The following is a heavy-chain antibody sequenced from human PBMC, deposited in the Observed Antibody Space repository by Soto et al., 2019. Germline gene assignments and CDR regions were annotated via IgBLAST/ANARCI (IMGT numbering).Heavy chain of an antibody. CDR2: IYYSGST. V-gene: IGHV4-61*01. CDR1: GGSVSSGSYY. D-gene: IGHD3-16*01. J-gene: IGHJ6*02. Sequence: QVPLQESGPGLVKPSETLSLTCTVSGGSVSSGSYYWSWIRQPPGKGLEWIGYIYYSGSTNYNPSLKSRVTISVDTSKNQFSLKLSSVTAADTAVYYCARSSITFGDSYYYYGMDVWGQGTTVTVSS. CDR3: ARSSITFGDSYYYYGMDV.